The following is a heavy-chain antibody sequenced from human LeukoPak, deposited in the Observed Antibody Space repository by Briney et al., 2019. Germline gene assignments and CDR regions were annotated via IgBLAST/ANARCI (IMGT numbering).Heavy chain of an antibody. CDR1: GGPFSGYY. V-gene: IGHV4-34*01. D-gene: IGHD3-22*01. CDR2: INHSGST. J-gene: IGHJ4*02. CDR3: AASGPLDSSGYYHYFDY. Sequence: SETLSLTCAVYGGPFSGYYWSWIRQPPGKGLEWIGEINHSGSTNYNPSLKSRVTISVDTSKNQFSLKLSSVTAADTAVYYCAASGPLDSSGYYHYFDYGGQGTLVTVSS.